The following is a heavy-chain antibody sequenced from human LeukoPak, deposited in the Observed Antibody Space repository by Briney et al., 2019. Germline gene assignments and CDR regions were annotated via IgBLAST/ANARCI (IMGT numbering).Heavy chain of an antibody. Sequence: GGSLRLSCAASGFTFSSYSMNWVRQAPGKGLEWVSSISSSSSYIYYADSVKGRFTISRDNAKNSLYLQMNSLRAEDTAVYYCARGRIGDDAFDIWGQGAMVTVSS. CDR1: GFTFSSYS. V-gene: IGHV3-21*01. CDR2: ISSSSSYI. J-gene: IGHJ3*02. CDR3: ARGRIGDDAFDI. D-gene: IGHD3-10*01.